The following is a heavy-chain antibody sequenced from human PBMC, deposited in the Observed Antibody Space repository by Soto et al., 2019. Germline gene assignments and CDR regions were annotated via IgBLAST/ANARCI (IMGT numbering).Heavy chain of an antibody. CDR1: GGSFSGYY. V-gene: IGHV4-34*01. Sequence: PSETLSLTCAVYGGSFSGYYWSWIRQPPGKGLEWIGEINHSGSTNYNPSLKSRVTTSFDASKNEISLQVRSATAADAAVYYCARDLKEYCSDGKCNWFDPWGQGTLVTVSS. D-gene: IGHD2-15*01. J-gene: IGHJ5*02. CDR2: INHSGST. CDR3: ARDLKEYCSDGKCNWFDP.